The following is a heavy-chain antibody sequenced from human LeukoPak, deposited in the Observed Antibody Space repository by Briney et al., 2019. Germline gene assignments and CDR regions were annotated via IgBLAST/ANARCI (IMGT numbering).Heavy chain of an antibody. CDR2: IYYSGST. CDR3: ARGGYSYGKYYYYMDV. D-gene: IGHD5-18*01. J-gene: IGHJ6*03. V-gene: IGHV4-59*01. Sequence: PSETLSLTCTVSGGSMISYYWSWIRQPPGKGLEWIGYIYYSGSTNYNPSLKSRVTISVDTSKNQFSLKLSSVTAADTAVYYCARGGYSYGKYYYYMDVWGKGTTVTISS. CDR1: GGSMISYY.